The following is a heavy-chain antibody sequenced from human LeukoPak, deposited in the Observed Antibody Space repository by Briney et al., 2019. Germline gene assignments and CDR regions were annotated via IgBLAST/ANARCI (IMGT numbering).Heavy chain of an antibody. V-gene: IGHV1-2*02. J-gene: IGHJ4*02. CDR1: EYTFTGYY. CDR2: INPNSGGT. D-gene: IGHD2-21*02. Sequence: ASVRVSCKASEYTFTGYYMHWVRQAPGQGPEWMGWINPNSGGTNYAQKLQGRVTMTRDTSISTVYMELSSLRSEDTAVYYCARGIGDRFRLQHVIDYWGQGTLVTVSS. CDR3: ARGIGDRFRLQHVIDY.